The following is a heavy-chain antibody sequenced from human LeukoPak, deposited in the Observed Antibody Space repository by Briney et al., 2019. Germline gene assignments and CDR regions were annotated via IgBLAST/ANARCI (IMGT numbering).Heavy chain of an antibody. D-gene: IGHD2-15*01. V-gene: IGHV5-51*01. CDR1: GYIFTSYW. CDR3: ARLPVAAKGYYFDY. Sequence: GESLKISCKGSGYIFTSYWIGWVRQMAGKGLEWVGIIYPGDSDTRYSPSFQGQVTISADKSISTAYLQWSSLKASDTAMYYCARLPVAAKGYYFDYWGQGTLVTVSS. CDR2: IYPGDSDT. J-gene: IGHJ4*02.